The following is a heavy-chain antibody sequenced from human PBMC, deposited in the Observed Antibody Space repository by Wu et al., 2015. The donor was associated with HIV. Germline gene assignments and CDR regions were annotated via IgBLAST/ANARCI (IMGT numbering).Heavy chain of an antibody. D-gene: IGHD3-10*01. CDR2: TNLNTGGT. J-gene: IGHJ3*02. V-gene: IGHV1-2*02. CDR1: GYTFTDYF. CDR3: TRDELFRVDDAFDM. Sequence: QVRLVQSGAEVKKPGASVKVSCGTSGYTFTDYFIHWIRQAPGQGLEWMGWTNLNTGGTNYAPKFQGRVTMTRDTSISTAYIELGGLTSDDTAVYYCTRDELFRVDDAFDMWGKGHWSPSLQ.